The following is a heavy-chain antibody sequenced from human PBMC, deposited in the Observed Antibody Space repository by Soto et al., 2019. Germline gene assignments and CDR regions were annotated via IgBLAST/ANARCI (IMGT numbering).Heavy chain of an antibody. CDR2: ISGSGGST. CDR3: AKGGDSAATNYYYYYMDV. D-gene: IGHD2-15*01. V-gene: IGHV3-23*01. J-gene: IGHJ6*03. Sequence: GGSLRLSCAASGFTFSSYAMSWVRQAPGKGLEWVSAISGSGGSTYYADSVKGRFTISRDNSKNTLYLQMNSLRAEDTAVYYCAKGGDSAATNYYYYYMDVWGKGTTVTVSS. CDR1: GFTFSSYA.